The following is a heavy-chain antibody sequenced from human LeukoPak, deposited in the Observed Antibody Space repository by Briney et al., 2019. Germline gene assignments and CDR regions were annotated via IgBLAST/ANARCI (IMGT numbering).Heavy chain of an antibody. D-gene: IGHD5-12*01. V-gene: IGHV3-9*01. CDR3: ARDLRGYSGYDLSLDY. CDR1: GFTFDDYA. J-gene: IGHJ4*02. CDR2: ISWNSGSI. Sequence: PGGSLRLSCAASGFTFDDYAMHWVRQAPGKGLEWVSGISWNSGSIGYADSVKGRFTISRDNAKNSLYLQMNSLRAEDTAVYYCARDLRGYSGYDLSLDYWGQGTLVTVSS.